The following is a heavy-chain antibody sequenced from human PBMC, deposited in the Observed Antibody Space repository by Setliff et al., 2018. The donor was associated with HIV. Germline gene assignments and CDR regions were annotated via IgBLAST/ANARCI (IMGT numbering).Heavy chain of an antibody. CDR1: GGSISRGSYS. V-gene: IGHV4-39*07. Sequence: SETLSLTCTVSGGSISRGSYSWGWIRQPPGKGLEWIGYIYTTGSTYHSPSLESRVTISIDTSKNQISLKLSSVTAADTAVYYCARGLNYYGSGSYLPLGYWGQGTLVTVSS. J-gene: IGHJ4*02. CDR3: ARGLNYYGSGSYLPLGY. D-gene: IGHD3-10*01. CDR2: IYTTGST.